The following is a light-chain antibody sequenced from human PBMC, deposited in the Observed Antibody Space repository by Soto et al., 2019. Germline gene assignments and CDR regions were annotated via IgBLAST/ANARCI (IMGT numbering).Light chain of an antibody. V-gene: IGKV1-8*01. CDR2: AAS. CDR3: QQYYSYPSIT. CDR1: QGISSY. J-gene: IGKJ5*01. Sequence: AIRMTQSPSSFSASTGDRVTITCRASQGISSYLAWYQQKPGKAPKRLIYAASTLQSGVPSRFSGSGSGTDFTLTISCLQSEDFATYYCQQYYSYPSITFGQGTRLEIK.